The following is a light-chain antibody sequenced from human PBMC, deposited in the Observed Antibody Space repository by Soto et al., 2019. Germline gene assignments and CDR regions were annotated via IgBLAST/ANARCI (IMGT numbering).Light chain of an antibody. CDR1: QTVLYRNQKNY. CDR3: LQYYNTPYT. CDR2: WAS. V-gene: IGKV4-1*01. J-gene: IGKJ2*01. Sequence: DIVMTQSPDSLAVSLGERATINCKSSQTVLYRNQKNYLAWYQQRPGQPPKLLFSWASVRESGVPDRFSGGGSGTDFTLTISSLQAEDVAVYYCLQYYNTPYTFGQGTKLE.